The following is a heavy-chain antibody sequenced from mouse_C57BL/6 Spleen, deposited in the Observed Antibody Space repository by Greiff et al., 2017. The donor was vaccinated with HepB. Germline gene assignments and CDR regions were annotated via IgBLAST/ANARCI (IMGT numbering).Heavy chain of an antibody. CDR3: ARRDYFDY. Sequence: EVKLMESGPELVKPGASVKISCKASGYSFTGYYMNWVKQSPEKSLEWIGEINPSTGGTTYNQKFKAKATLTVDKSSSTAYMQLKSLTSEDSAVYYCARRDYFDYWGQGTTLTVSS. V-gene: IGHV1-42*01. J-gene: IGHJ2*01. CDR1: GYSFTGYY. CDR2: INPSTGGT.